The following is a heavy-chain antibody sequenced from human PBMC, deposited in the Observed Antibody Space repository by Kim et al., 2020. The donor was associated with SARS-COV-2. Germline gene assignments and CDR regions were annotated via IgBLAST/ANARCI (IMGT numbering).Heavy chain of an antibody. CDR1: GFTFSSCA. CDR3: AKGIVGARAFDY. CDR2: ISEGGGST. J-gene: IGHJ4*02. V-gene: IGHV3-23*01. Sequence: GGSLRLSCAASGFTFSSCAMNWVRQAPGKGLEWVSSISEGGGSTYYADSVKGRFTIFRDNSKYTVSLQMNSLRAEDTAIYYCAKGIVGARAFDYWGQGILVTVSS. D-gene: IGHD1-26*01.